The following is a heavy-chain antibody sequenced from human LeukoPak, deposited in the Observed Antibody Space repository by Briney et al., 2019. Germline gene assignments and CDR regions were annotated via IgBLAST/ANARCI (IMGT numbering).Heavy chain of an antibody. D-gene: IGHD1-1*01. CDR2: ISYDGTNK. J-gene: IGHJ4*02. Sequence: GGSLRLSCAASGFTFSSYGMHWVRQAPGKGLEWVALISYDGTNKYYADSVKGRFTISRNNSKNALYLQMNSLRAEDTAVYYCAKNEGGANYYFDYWGQGTLVTVSS. V-gene: IGHV3-30*18. CDR3: AKNEGGANYYFDY. CDR1: GFTFSSYG.